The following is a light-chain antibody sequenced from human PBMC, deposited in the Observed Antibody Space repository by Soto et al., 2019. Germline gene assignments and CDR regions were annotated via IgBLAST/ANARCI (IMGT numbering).Light chain of an antibody. Sequence: EIVLTQSPGTLSLSPGEGVTLSCRASQSIINNFLAWYQQKPGQAPRLLIYGASSRATGIPDRFSGSGSGTDFTLTISRLEAEDFAVYYCQQYGSSPRTFGQGTKVEFK. V-gene: IGKV3-20*01. CDR3: QQYGSSPRT. J-gene: IGKJ1*01. CDR1: QSIINNF. CDR2: GAS.